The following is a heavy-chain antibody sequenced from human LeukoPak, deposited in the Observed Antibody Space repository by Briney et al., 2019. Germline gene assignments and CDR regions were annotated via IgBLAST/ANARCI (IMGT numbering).Heavy chain of an antibody. CDR3: ASLGSAAVAGLGTDY. J-gene: IGHJ4*02. D-gene: IGHD6-19*01. Sequence: SVKVSGKASGGTFSSYAISWARQAPGQGLEWMGRIIPIFGIANYAQKFQGRVTITADKSTSTAYMELSSLRSEDTAVYYCASLGSAAVAGLGTDYWGQGTLVTVSS. CDR1: GGTFSSYA. CDR2: IIPIFGIA. V-gene: IGHV1-69*04.